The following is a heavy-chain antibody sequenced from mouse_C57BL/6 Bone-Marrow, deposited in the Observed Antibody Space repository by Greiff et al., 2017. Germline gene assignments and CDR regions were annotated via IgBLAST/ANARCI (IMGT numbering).Heavy chain of an antibody. D-gene: IGHD2-5*01. V-gene: IGHV1-64*01. CDR2: IHPNSGST. CDR3: ARKRSTYYSNSFDD. J-gene: IGHJ2*01. CDR1: GYTFTSYW. Sequence: VQLQQPGAELVKPGASVKLSCKASGYTFTSYWMHWVKQRPGQGLEWIGMIHPNSGSTNYNEKFKSKATLTVDKSSSTAYMQLSSLTSEDSAVYYCARKRSTYYSNSFDDWGQGTTLTVSS.